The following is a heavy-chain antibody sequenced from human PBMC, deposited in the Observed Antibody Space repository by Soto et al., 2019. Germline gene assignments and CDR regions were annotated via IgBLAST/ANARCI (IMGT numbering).Heavy chain of an antibody. D-gene: IGHD5-18*01. CDR2: IKHDGSEI. Sequence: WSLRLSCLASGFGFSGYSMHWVRQAPGKGLDWVAVIKHDGSEIYYADSVKGRFTISKDDSKNTLHLQMNALRVDDTALYYCVRVGWGYSYGNGMDGWGQGTTVTVSS. V-gene: IGHV3-30-3*01. J-gene: IGHJ6*02. CDR1: GFGFSGYS. CDR3: VRVGWGYSYGNGMDG.